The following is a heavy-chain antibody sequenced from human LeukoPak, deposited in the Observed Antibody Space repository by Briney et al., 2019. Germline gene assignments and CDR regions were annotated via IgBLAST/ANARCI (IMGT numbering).Heavy chain of an antibody. J-gene: IGHJ4*02. D-gene: IGHD3-9*01. Sequence: GGSLRLSCAASGFTFDDYGMSWVRQAPGKGLEWVSGINWNGGSTGNADSVKGRFTISRDNAKNSLYLQMNSLRAEDTALYYCARGPNYDILTGYYNQYYFDYWGQGTLVTVSS. CDR3: ARGPNYDILTGYYNQYYFDY. CDR1: GFTFDDYG. CDR2: INWNGGST. V-gene: IGHV3-20*04.